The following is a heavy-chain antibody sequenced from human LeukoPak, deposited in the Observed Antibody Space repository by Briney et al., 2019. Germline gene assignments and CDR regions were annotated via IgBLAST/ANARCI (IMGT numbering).Heavy chain of an antibody. Sequence: SETLSLTCTVSGGSINSYYWNWIRQPPGEGLEWIGYISYSGSTSYNPSLKSRVTISLDTSKNQSFLKLSSVTAADTALYYCARGNANWGQGTLVTVSS. V-gene: IGHV4-59*01. J-gene: IGHJ4*02. CDR2: ISYSGST. CDR1: GGSINSYY. CDR3: ARGNAN.